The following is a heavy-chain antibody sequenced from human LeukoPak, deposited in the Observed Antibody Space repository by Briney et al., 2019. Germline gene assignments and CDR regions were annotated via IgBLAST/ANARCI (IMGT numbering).Heavy chain of an antibody. D-gene: IGHD6-13*01. CDR1: GGSISSYY. CDR2: IYYSGST. J-gene: IGHJ6*03. CDR3: ARGSSWAYYYYYMDV. Sequence: SETLSLTCTVSGGSISSYYWSWIRQPPGKGLEWIGYIYYSGSTNYNPSLKSRVTISVDTSKNQFSLKLSSVTAADTAVYYCARGSSWAYYYYYMDVWGKGTTVTVSS. V-gene: IGHV4-59*01.